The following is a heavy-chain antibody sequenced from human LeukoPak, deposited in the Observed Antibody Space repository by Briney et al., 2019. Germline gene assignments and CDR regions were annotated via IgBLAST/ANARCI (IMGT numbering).Heavy chain of an antibody. CDR1: GYSFTSYW. J-gene: IGHJ5*02. CDR2: IYPGDSDT. CDR3: ARSKVVVPAALNNWFDP. V-gene: IGHV5-51*01. D-gene: IGHD2-2*01. Sequence: GESLKISCKGSGYSFTSYWIGWVRQMPGKGLEWMGIIYPGDSDTRYSPSFQGQVTISADKSISTAYLQWSSLKASDTATYYCARSKVVVPAALNNWFDPWGQGTLVTVSS.